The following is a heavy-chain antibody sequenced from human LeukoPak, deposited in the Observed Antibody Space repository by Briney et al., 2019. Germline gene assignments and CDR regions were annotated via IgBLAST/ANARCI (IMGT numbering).Heavy chain of an antibody. CDR1: GYTFTSYG. CDR2: ISAYNGNT. V-gene: IGHV1-18*01. J-gene: IGHJ4*02. CDR3: ARDPRGKWELLGD. Sequence: ASVKVSCKASGYTFTSYGFSWVRQAPGQGLEWMGWISAYNGNTNYARKLQGRVTMTTDTSTSTAYMELRSLRSDDTAVYYCARDPRGKWELLGDWGQGTPVTVSS. D-gene: IGHD1-26*01.